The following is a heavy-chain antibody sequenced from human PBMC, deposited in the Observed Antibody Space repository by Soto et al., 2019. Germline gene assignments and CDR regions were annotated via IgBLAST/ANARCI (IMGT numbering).Heavy chain of an antibody. V-gene: IGHV4-59*08. CDR1: GGSISSYY. J-gene: IGHJ4*02. CDR3: ASMGYHYGSGSYPLDY. D-gene: IGHD3-10*01. CDR2: IYNSGST. Sequence: QVQLQESGPGLVKPSETLSLTCTVSGGSISSYYWTWIRQPPGKGLEGIGFIYNSGSTHYNPSLRSRVTISVDTSKNQFSLKLRSVTAADTAVYYCASMGYHYGSGSYPLDYWGQGTLVTVSS.